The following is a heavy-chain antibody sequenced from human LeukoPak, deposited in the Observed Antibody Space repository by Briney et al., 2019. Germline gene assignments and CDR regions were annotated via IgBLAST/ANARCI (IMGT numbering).Heavy chain of an antibody. CDR3: AKGVRFLEWLLRYYFDY. V-gene: IGHV3-30*02. J-gene: IGHJ4*02. CDR1: GFTFSSYA. CDR2: IRYDGSNK. D-gene: IGHD3-3*01. Sequence: PGGSLRLSCAASGFTFSSYAMSWVRQAPGKGLEWVAFIRYDGSNKYYADSVKGRFTISRDNSKNTLYLQMNSLRAEDTAVYYCAKGVRFLEWLLRYYFDYWGQGTLVTVSS.